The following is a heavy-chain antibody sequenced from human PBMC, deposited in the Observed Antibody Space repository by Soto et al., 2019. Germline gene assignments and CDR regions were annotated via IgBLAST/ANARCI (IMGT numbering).Heavy chain of an antibody. CDR3: ARDLVWELLIPDAFDI. Sequence: HPGGSLRLSCAASGFTFSSYEMNWVRQAPGKGLEWVSYISSSGSTIYYADSVKGRFTISRDNAKNSLYLQMNSLRAEDTAVYYCARDLVWELLIPDAFDIWGQGTMVTVSS. J-gene: IGHJ3*02. V-gene: IGHV3-48*03. D-gene: IGHD1-26*01. CDR1: GFTFSSYE. CDR2: ISSSGSTI.